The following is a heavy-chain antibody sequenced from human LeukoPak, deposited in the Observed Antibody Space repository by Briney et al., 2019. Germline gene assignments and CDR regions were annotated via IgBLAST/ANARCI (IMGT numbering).Heavy chain of an antibody. V-gene: IGHV3-43*01. CDR1: GLSIGDNS. J-gene: IGHJ6*02. D-gene: IGHD2-15*01. CDR2: ISWDESTT. Sequence: SGGSLRLSCAASGLSIGDNSMHWVRQAPGKGLEWVSLISWDESTTYYSDSVKGRFTVSRDSSKNSLHLQMNSLGTEDTALYYCARGPNRWWVVSRNWGMDVWGQGTTVTVSS. CDR3: ARGPNRWWVVSRNWGMDV.